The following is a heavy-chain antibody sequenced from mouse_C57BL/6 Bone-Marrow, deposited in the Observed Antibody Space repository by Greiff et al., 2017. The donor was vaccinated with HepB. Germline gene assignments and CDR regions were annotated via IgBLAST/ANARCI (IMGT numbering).Heavy chain of an antibody. D-gene: IGHD1-1*01. V-gene: IGHV1-81*01. CDR2: IYPRSGNT. CDR1: GYTFTSYG. Sequence: VKLKQSGAELARPGASVKLSCKASGYTFTSYGISWVKQRTGQGLEWIGEIYPRSGNTYYNEKFKGKATLTADKSSSTAYMELRSLTSEDSAVYFCAREAHYYGSPYYAMDYWGQGTSVTVSS. CDR3: AREAHYYGSPYYAMDY. J-gene: IGHJ4*01.